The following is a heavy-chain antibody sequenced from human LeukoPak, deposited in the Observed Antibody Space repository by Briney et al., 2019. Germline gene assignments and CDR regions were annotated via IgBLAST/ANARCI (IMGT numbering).Heavy chain of an antibody. Sequence: PSETLSLTCTVSGGSITPYYWSWIRQPAGKGLEWIGRIYTRGSTNYNPSLKSRVTMSVDTSKNQFSLKLSSVTAADTAVYYCAGEGHYYDSTGYYYGGEDYWGQGTLVTVSS. CDR3: AGEGHYYDSTGYYYGGEDY. CDR2: IYTRGST. V-gene: IGHV4-4*07. J-gene: IGHJ4*02. D-gene: IGHD3-22*01. CDR1: GGSITPYY.